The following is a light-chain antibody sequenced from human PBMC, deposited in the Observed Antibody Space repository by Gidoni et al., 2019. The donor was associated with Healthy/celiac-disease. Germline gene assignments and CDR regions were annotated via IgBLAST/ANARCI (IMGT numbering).Light chain of an antibody. V-gene: IGKV1-39*01. CDR2: AAS. Sequence: DIQMTQSPSSLSASVGDRVTITCRASQSISSYLNWYQQKPAKAPKLLIYAASSLQSGVPSRFSGSGSGTDFTLTISSLQPEDFATYYCQQSYSTHWTFGQGTKVEIK. CDR1: QSISSY. J-gene: IGKJ1*01. CDR3: QQSYSTHWT.